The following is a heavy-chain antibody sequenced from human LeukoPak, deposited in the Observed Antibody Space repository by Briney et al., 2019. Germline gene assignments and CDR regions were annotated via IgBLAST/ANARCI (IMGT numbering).Heavy chain of an antibody. CDR3: VRDRDWAFDY. J-gene: IGHJ4*02. CDR1: GFTFSSYG. D-gene: IGHD2-21*02. Sequence: GGSLRLSCAASGFTFSSYGMHWVRQAPGKGLEWVTFVRSDGSDKYYADSVKGRFTFSRDNSKNTVYLQMNSLRPEDTAVYYCVRDRDWAFDYWGQGSLVTVSS. CDR2: VRSDGSDK. V-gene: IGHV3-30*02.